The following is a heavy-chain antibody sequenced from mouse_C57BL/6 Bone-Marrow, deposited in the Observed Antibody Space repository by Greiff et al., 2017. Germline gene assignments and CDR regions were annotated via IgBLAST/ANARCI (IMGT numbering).Heavy chain of an antibody. D-gene: IGHD2-4*01. CDR1: GYTFTDHT. CDR2: IYPRDGST. V-gene: IGHV1-78*01. Sequence: VQLVESDAELVKPGASVKISCKVSGYTFTDHTIHWMKQRPEQGLEWIGYIYPRDGSTKYNEKFKGKATLTADKSSSTAYMQLNSLTSEDSAVYFCARSPVYYDSAYYAMDYWGQGTSVTVSS. J-gene: IGHJ4*01. CDR3: ARSPVYYDSAYYAMDY.